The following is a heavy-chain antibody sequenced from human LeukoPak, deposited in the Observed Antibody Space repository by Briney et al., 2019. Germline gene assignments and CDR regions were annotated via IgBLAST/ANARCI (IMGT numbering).Heavy chain of an antibody. CDR1: GGSISSSSYY. V-gene: IGHV4-39*01. J-gene: IGHJ6*02. D-gene: IGHD5-12*01. Sequence: SEPLSLTCTVSGGSISSSSYYWGWIRQPPGKGLEWIGRIYYSGSTYYHPSLKSRVTISVDTSKNQFSLKLSAVTAADTAVYYCARLGVDSGYVDYDYGMDVWGQGTTVTVSS. CDR3: ARLGVDSGYVDYDYGMDV. CDR2: IYYSGST.